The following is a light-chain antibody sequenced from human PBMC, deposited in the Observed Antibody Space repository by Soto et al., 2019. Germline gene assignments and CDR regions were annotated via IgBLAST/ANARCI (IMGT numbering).Light chain of an antibody. CDR3: QQYDSYPYT. J-gene: IGKJ2*01. Sequence: DIPMTQSPSTLSASVGDRVSITCRASQSISSWLAWYQQKPGKAPNLLIYKASSLESGVPSRFSGSGSRTEFTLTISSLQPDDYANYYCQQYDSYPYTFGQGTKLEIK. CDR2: KAS. V-gene: IGKV1-5*03. CDR1: QSISSW.